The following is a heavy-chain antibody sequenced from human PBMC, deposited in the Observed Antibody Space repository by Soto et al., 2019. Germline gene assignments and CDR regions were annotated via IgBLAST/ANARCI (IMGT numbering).Heavy chain of an antibody. CDR2: IIPISGTA. J-gene: IGHJ4*02. CDR3: ARDQDGLFDY. V-gene: IGHV1-69*13. CDR1: GGTFSSYA. D-gene: IGHD2-15*01. Sequence: SVKFSCKASGGTFSSYAISWVRQAPGQGLEWMGGIIPISGTANYAQKFQGRVTITADESTSTAYMELSSLRSEDTAVYYCARDQDGLFDYWGQETLVTVSS.